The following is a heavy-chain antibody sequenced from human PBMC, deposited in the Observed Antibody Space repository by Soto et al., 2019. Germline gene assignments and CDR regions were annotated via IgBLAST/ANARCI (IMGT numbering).Heavy chain of an antibody. CDR1: GFTFRSYW. J-gene: IGHJ4*02. V-gene: IGHV3-74*01. CDR2: INSDGSST. CDR3: AAWAEGATEVH. D-gene: IGHD2-15*01. Sequence: GGSLRLSCAASGFTFRSYWMHWVRQAPGKGLVWVSRINSDGSSTNYADSVKGRFTISRDNSKAILYLQMNSLRAEDTAVYYCAAWAEGATEVHWGQGTLVTVSS.